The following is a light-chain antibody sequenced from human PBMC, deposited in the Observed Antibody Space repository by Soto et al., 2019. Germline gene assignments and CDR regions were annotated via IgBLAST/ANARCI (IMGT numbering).Light chain of an antibody. Sequence: ELVLTRSPGTLSLSPGERASLSCRASQSVSSSYLAWYQQKPGQAPRLVISGASSRATGIPDRFSGSGSGTDFTLTISRLEPEDFAVYYCQQYGSSPRVTFGQGTRLEIK. CDR1: QSVSSSY. V-gene: IGKV3-20*01. CDR3: QQYGSSPRVT. CDR2: GAS. J-gene: IGKJ5*01.